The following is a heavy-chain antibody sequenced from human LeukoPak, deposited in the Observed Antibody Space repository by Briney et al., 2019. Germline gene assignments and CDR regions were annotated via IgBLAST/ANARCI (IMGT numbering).Heavy chain of an antibody. CDR1: GFTFSSYS. CDR2: IRSKAYGGTT. CDR3: TRVKPVGYQATSYYYYYYMDV. V-gene: IGHV3-49*04. D-gene: IGHD6-13*01. Sequence: PGGSLRLSCAASGFTFSSYSMNWVRQAPGKGLEWVGFIRSKAYGGTTEYAASVKGRFTISRDDSKSIAYLQMNSLKTEDTAVYYCTRVKPVGYQATSYYYYYYMDVWGKGTTVTVSS. J-gene: IGHJ6*03.